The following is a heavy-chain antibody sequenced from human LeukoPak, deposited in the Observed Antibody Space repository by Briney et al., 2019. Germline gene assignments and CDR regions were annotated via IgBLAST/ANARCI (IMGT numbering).Heavy chain of an antibody. J-gene: IGHJ6*02. V-gene: IGHV4-30-4*01. Sequence: PSQTLSLTCTVSGGSISSGDYYWSWIRQPPGKGLEWIGYIYYSGSTYYNPSLKSRVTISVDTSKNQFSLKLSSVTAADTAVYYCARDPSGYDILTGYSYYYYGMDVWGQGTTVTVSS. D-gene: IGHD3-9*01. CDR3: ARDPSGYDILTGYSYYYYGMDV. CDR2: IYYSGST. CDR1: GGSISSGDYY.